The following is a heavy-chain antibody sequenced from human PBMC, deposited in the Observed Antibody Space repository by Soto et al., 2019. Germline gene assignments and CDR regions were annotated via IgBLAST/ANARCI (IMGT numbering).Heavy chain of an antibody. CDR3: ARMWAGGPAWFDP. CDR1: GYTFTSYY. J-gene: IGHJ5*02. D-gene: IGHD2-15*01. Sequence: ASVKVYCKASGYTFTSYYVHWVRQAPGQGPEVLGWIIPTLATTQYSPRFQGRITITADKSTSTASIDLSGLGPDDTAVYYCARMWAGGPAWFDPWDQGIQVTVSS. CDR2: IIPTLATT. V-gene: IGHV1-46*01.